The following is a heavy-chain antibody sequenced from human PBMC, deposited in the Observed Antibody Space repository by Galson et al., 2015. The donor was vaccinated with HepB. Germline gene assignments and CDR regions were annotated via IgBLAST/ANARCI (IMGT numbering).Heavy chain of an antibody. CDR2: IYSGGST. Sequence: SLRLSCAASGFTVSSNYMSWVRQAPGKGLEWVSVIYSGGSTYYADSVKGRFTISRDNSKNTLYLQMNSLRAEDTAVYYCARESSAAAEDSFDYWGQGTLVTV. CDR3: ARESSAAAEDSFDY. J-gene: IGHJ4*02. D-gene: IGHD6-13*01. CDR1: GFTVSSNY. V-gene: IGHV3-53*01.